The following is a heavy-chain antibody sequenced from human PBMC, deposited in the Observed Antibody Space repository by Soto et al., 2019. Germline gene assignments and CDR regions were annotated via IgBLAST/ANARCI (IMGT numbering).Heavy chain of an antibody. CDR1: GVTMCYGGYS. D-gene: IGHD3-9*01. J-gene: IGHJ4*02. CDR2: ISHLETT. Sequence: PSDPLSLTFSVSGVTMCYGGYSWSWNRQSPGKGLEWLGNISHLETTYYNPSLKSRLSLSIDRTRNQFSLSLSAMTAGDKDGYHSAWGSGYDSFHFRGQGMQVTVAS. V-gene: IGHV4-30-2*06. CDR3: AWGSGYDSFHF.